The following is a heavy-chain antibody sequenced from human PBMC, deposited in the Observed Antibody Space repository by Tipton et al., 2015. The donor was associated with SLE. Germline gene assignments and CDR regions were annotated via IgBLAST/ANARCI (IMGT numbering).Heavy chain of an antibody. CDR3: ARGDCSSTSCLDY. J-gene: IGHJ4*02. CDR1: GGSISRSSDY. V-gene: IGHV4-39*07. Sequence: TLSLTCTVSGGSISRSSDYWGWIRQPPGKGLEWIGSINYSGSTYYNPSLKSRVTISVDTSKNQFSLKLSSVTAADTAVYYCARGDCSSTSCLDYWGQGTLVTVSS. D-gene: IGHD2-2*01. CDR2: INYSGST.